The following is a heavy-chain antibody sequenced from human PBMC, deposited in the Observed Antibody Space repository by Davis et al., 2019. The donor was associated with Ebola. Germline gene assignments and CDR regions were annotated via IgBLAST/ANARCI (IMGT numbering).Heavy chain of an antibody. V-gene: IGHV1-69*05. J-gene: IGHJ4*02. CDR1: GGTFSSYA. D-gene: IGHD4-17*01. CDR3: AAVSQPTVKTPGDYPH. CDR2: IIPIFGTA. Sequence: SVKVSCKASGGTFSSYAISWVRQAPGQGLEWMGGIIPIFGTANYAQKFQERVTITRDMSTSTAYMELSSLRSEDTAVYYCAAVSQPTVKTPGDYPHWGQGTLVTVSS.